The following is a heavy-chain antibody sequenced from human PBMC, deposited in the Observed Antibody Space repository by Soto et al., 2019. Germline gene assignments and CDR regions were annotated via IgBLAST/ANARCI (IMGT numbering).Heavy chain of an antibody. V-gene: IGHV3-30*03. D-gene: IGHD1-26*01. CDR3: VAEIGARSFAH. Sequence: GGSLRLSCAASGFTFSSHAMHWVRQAPGKGLEWVAMISYDGSYENYADSVKGRFTISRDNSKSTLFLQMSSLRPEDTAFYYCVAEIGARSFAHWGQGTLVTVSS. J-gene: IGHJ4*02. CDR1: GFTFSSHA. CDR2: ISYDGSYE.